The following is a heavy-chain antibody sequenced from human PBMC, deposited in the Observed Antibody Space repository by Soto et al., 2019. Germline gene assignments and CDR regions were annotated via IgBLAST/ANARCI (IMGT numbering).Heavy chain of an antibody. Sequence: RASVKVSCKASGFTFTSYGINWMRQAPGQGIEWMGLISPYNANTHYAQKLQGRVSMTTDTSTNTAYMELRSLRSDDTAVYYCARSHSYCGADCFDYWGQGTLVTVSS. J-gene: IGHJ4*02. CDR3: ARSHSYCGADCFDY. CDR1: GFTFTSYG. CDR2: ISPYNANT. D-gene: IGHD2-21*01. V-gene: IGHV1-18*01.